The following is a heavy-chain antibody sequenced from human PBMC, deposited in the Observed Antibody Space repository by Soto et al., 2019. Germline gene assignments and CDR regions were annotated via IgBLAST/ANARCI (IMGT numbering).Heavy chain of an antibody. CDR2: IYDSGTT. CDR3: ERQRSGDLLYHGLDV. V-gene: IGHV4-59*11. CDR1: GASISDHY. Sequence: ETLSLTGPVYGASISDHYWSWVRQPPGKGLEWIGYIYDSGTTKYNASLRSRVSISVDTSKKQISLKLTSVTAADTAVYYCERQRSGDLLYHGLDVWGQGTKVTVYS. J-gene: IGHJ6*02. D-gene: IGHD3-10*01.